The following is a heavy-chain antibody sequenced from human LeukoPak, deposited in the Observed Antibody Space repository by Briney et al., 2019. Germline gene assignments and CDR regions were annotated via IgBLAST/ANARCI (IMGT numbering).Heavy chain of an antibody. CDR3: ARGSDYGDY. CDR1: GGSISSYY. J-gene: IGHJ4*02. Sequence: PSETLSLTCTVSGGSISSYYWSWIRQPPAKGLEWIGYMYYSGRTNYNPSLKSRVAISINTSKNQFSLRLSSVTAADTAVYYCARGSDYGDYWGQGTLVTVSS. V-gene: IGHV4-59*01. D-gene: IGHD3-3*01. CDR2: MYYSGRT.